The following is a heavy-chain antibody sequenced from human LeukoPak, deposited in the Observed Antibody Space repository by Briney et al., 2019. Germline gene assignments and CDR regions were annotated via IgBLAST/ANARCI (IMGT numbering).Heavy chain of an antibody. J-gene: IGHJ6*03. V-gene: IGHV4-34*01. CDR1: GGFFSGYY. Sequence: SETLSLTCAVYGGFFSGYYWSWIRQPPGKGLEWIGEIYHSGSTNYNPSLKSRGTISVDTSKNQFSLKLSSVTAADTAVYYCAREGPYYDILTGYPDIYYMDVWGKGTTVTVSS. D-gene: IGHD3-9*01. CDR2: IYHSGST. CDR3: AREGPYYDILTGYPDIYYMDV.